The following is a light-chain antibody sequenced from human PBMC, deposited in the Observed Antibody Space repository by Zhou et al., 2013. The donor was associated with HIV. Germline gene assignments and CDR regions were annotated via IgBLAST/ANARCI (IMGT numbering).Light chain of an antibody. CDR1: QSVSSN. CDR3: QQYNNWPPRT. V-gene: IGKV3-15*01. J-gene: IGKJ1*01. Sequence: EIVMTQSPATLSVSPGERATLSCRASQSVSSNLAWYQQKPGQAPRLLIYGATTRATALPARFSGSGSGTEFTLTISSLQPEDFAVYYCQQYNNWPPRTFGQGTKVEIK. CDR2: GAT.